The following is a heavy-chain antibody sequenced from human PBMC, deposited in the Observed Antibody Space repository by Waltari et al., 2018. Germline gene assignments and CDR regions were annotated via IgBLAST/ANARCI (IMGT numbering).Heavy chain of an antibody. V-gene: IGHV4-4*02. D-gene: IGHD4-17*01. J-gene: IGHJ4*02. Sequence: QVQLQESGPGLVTPSGTLSLTCDVSGGSLSTNNWWSWVRQSPGKGLEWIGEIYHGGTTNYNPSLKSRVTMSVDKSQNQFSLKLSSVTAADTAIYYCARYVYGDYFVEYWGQGTLVTVSS. CDR1: GGSLSTNNW. CDR3: ARYVYGDYFVEY. CDR2: IYHGGTT.